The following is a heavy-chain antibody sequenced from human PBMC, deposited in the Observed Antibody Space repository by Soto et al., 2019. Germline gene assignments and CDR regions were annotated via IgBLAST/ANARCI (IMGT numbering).Heavy chain of an antibody. CDR3: AKNYYDSSGRRSDAFDI. V-gene: IGHV3-23*01. CDR1: GFTFSSYA. J-gene: IGHJ3*02. Sequence: PGGSLRLSCAASGFTFSSYAMSWVRQAPGKGLEWVSAISGSGGSTYYADSVKGRFTISRDNSKNTLYLQMNSLRAEDTAVYYCAKNYYDSSGRRSDAFDIWGQGTMVTVSS. D-gene: IGHD3-22*01. CDR2: ISGSGGST.